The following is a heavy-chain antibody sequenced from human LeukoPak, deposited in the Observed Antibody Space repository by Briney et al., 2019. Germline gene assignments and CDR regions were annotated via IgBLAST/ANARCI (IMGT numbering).Heavy chain of an antibody. CDR3: ARVSMVRGVILDY. J-gene: IGHJ4*02. Sequence: SETLSLTCAVSGYSISSGYYWGWIRQPPGKGLGWIGSIYHSGSTYYNPSLKSRVTISVDTSKNQFSLKLSSVTAADTAVYYCARVSMVRGVILDYWGQGTLVTVSS. CDR2: IYHSGST. V-gene: IGHV4-38-2*01. D-gene: IGHD3-10*01. CDR1: GYSISSGYY.